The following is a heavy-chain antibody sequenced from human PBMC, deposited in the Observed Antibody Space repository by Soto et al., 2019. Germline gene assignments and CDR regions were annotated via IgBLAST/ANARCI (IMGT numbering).Heavy chain of an antibody. J-gene: IGHJ4*02. CDR1: GGSLSSYY. CDR3: ARRYGGTFDY. Sequence: SETLSLTCTVAGGSLSSYYLIWIRPPPGKGLEWIGYIYYSGSTNYNPSLKSRVTISVDTSKNQFSLKLSSVTAADTAVYYCARRYGGTFDYRGQGTLVTVSS. CDR2: IYYSGST. V-gene: IGHV4-59*08. D-gene: IGHD2-15*01.